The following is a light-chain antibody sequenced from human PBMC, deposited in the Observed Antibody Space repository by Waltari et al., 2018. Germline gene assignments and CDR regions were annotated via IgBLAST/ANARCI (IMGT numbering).Light chain of an antibody. CDR3: SSWDDSLIGPV. J-gene: IGLJ2*01. CDR1: SSNIGSKT. CDR2: STH. Sequence: QSMLTQPPSASGTPGQRVTISCSGSSSNIGSKTVTWYQQLPGTAPRVLIYSTHQRPSGVPDRFSGSKSGTSASLAISGLQSEDEADYYCSSWDDSLIGPVFGGGTKLTVL. V-gene: IGLV1-44*01.